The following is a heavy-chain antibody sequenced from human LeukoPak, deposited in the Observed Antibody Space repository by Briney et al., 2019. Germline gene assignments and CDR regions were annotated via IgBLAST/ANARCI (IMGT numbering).Heavy chain of an antibody. V-gene: IGHV3-66*01. CDR2: IYSGGST. Sequence: PGGSLRLSCAASGFTLSSNYMSWVRQAPGKGLEWVSVIYSGGSTYYADSVKGRFTISRDNSKNTLYLQMNSLRAEDTAVYYCARDNSRGFDYWGQGTLVTVSS. CDR1: GFTLSSNY. J-gene: IGHJ4*02. CDR3: ARDNSRGFDY. D-gene: IGHD6-13*01.